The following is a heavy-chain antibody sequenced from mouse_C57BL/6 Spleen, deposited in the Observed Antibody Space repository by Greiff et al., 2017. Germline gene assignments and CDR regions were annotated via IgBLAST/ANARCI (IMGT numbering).Heavy chain of an antibody. CDR2: ISGGGGNT. Sequence: EVKLVESGGGLVKPGGSLKLSCAASGFTFSSYTMSWVRQTPEKRLEWVATISGGGGNTYYPDSVKGRFTISRDNAKNTLYLQMSSLRSEDTALYYCARHSSGFSWFAYWGQGTLVTVSA. CDR1: GFTFSSYT. CDR3: ARHSSGFSWFAY. V-gene: IGHV5-9*01. D-gene: IGHD3-2*02. J-gene: IGHJ3*01.